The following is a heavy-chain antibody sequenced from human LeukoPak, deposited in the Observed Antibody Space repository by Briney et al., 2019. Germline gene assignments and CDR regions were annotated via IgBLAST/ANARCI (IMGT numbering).Heavy chain of an antibody. CDR1: GGSISSSSYY. J-gene: IGHJ6*03. Sequence: SETLSLTCTVSGGSISSSSYYWGWIRQPPGKGLELIGSIYYSGSTYYNPSLKSRVTISVDTSKNQFSLKLSSVTAADTAVYYCARLANYGGNWHYYYYYYMDVWDKGATVTISS. CDR2: IYYSGST. CDR3: ARLANYGGNWHYYYYYYMDV. V-gene: IGHV4-39*01. D-gene: IGHD4-23*01.